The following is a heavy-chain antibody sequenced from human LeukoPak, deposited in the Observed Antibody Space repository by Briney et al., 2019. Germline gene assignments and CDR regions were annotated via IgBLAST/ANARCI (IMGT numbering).Heavy chain of an antibody. J-gene: IGHJ4*02. D-gene: IGHD3-22*01. V-gene: IGHV3-73*01. CDR1: GFIFSGSA. CDR3: TKAGDSTGSDLTPFGY. CDR2: IRDKANSYAT. Sequence: PGGSLRLSCAASGFIFSGSAMHWVRQASGKGLEWVGRIRDKANSYATAYAASVKGRFTISRDDSKNTAYLRMNSLKTEDTAVYYCTKAGDSTGSDLTPFGYWGQGTLVTVSS.